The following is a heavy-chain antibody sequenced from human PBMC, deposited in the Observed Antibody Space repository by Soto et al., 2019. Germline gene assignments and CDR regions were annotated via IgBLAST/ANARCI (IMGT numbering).Heavy chain of an antibody. D-gene: IGHD3-22*01. CDR2: IIPIFGTA. J-gene: IGHJ3*02. CDR3: ARPFIDYYDSSGWGAFDI. CDR1: GGTFSSYA. V-gene: IGHV1-69*06. Sequence: PSVKVSCKASGGTFSSYAMSWARQAPGRGLEWMGGIIPIFGTANSAQKFQGRVTITADKATSTAYMELSSLRSEDTAVYYCARPFIDYYDSSGWGAFDIWG.